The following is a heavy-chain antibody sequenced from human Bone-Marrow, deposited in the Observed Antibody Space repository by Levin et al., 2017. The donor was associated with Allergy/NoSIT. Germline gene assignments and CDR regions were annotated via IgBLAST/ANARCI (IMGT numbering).Heavy chain of an antibody. V-gene: IGHV3-74*01. J-gene: IGHJ4*02. D-gene: IGHD3-16*01. CDR3: ARDWGSGDLDS. CDR2: ISSDATRI. Sequence: LSLTCAASGFAFNSYWMHWVRQAPGTGLMWVASISSDATRIYYAESVKGRFTISRDNADNTVHLQMDGVRVEDTAQYYCARDWGSGDLDSWGQGTTVIVS. CDR1: GFAFNSYW.